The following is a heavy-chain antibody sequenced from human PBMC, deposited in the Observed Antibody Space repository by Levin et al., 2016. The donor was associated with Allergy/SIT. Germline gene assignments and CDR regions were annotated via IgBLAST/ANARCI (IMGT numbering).Heavy chain of an antibody. J-gene: IGHJ4*02. CDR3: TTEIRGYSGYGIFDY. CDR2: IKSKTDGGTT. D-gene: IGHD5-12*01. V-gene: IGHV3-15*01. Sequence: WIRQPPGKGLEWVGRIKSKTDGGTTDYAAPVKGRFTISRDDSKNTLYLQMNSLKTEDTAVYYCTTEIRGYSGYGIFDYWGQGTLVTVSS.